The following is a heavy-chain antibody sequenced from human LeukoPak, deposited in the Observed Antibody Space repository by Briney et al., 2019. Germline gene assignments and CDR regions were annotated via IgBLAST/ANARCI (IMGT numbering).Heavy chain of an antibody. Sequence: ASVKVSCKASGYTFTSYGISWVRQAPGQGLEWMGWMNPNSGNTGYAQKFQGRVTMTRNTSISTAYMELSSLRSEDTAVYYCARGLGVRDDAFDIWGQGTMVTVSS. CDR2: MNPNSGNT. D-gene: IGHD3-10*01. V-gene: IGHV1-8*02. CDR3: ARGLGVRDDAFDI. J-gene: IGHJ3*02. CDR1: GYTFTSYG.